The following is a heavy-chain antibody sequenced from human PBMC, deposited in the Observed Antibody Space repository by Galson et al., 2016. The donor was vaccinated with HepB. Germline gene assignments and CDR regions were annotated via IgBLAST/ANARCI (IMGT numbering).Heavy chain of an antibody. J-gene: IGHJ3*02. V-gene: IGHV3-72*01. D-gene: IGHD3-10*01. CDR1: GFTFSDHH. CDR2: SRNKGRSCTT. Sequence: SLRLSCAASGFTFSDHHMDWVRQAPGKGLEWVGRSRNKGRSCTTEYAASVKGRFIISRDESESSLYLQMNGLKAEDTAVYYCTRGSGLFDIWGQGTTVTVSS. CDR3: TRGSGLFDI.